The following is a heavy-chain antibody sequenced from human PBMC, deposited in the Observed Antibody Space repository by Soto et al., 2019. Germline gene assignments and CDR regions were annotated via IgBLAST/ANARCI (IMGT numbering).Heavy chain of an antibody. Sequence: TGSGGPITSVGYHWSWNRQHPGKGLEWIGYIYYSGSTYYNPSLKRRVTISVDTSENQFSLKLSSVTAADTAVYYCARGGASNWFDPWGQGTLVTVSS. CDR2: IYYSGST. J-gene: IGHJ5*02. CDR1: GGPITSVGYH. D-gene: IGHD1-26*01. CDR3: ARGGASNWFDP. V-gene: IGHV4-31*03.